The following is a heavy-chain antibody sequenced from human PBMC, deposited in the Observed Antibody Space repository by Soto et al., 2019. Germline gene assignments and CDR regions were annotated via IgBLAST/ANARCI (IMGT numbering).Heavy chain of an antibody. V-gene: IGHV3-23*01. CDR3: AKEGSLYWYFHP. J-gene: IGHJ2*01. CDR2: IRGSPDSA. CDR1: GFTFSSYA. Sequence: EVQLLESGGGLVQPGGSLRLSCAASGFTFSSYAMTWVRQAPGKGLEWVSAIRGSPDSAHYADSVKGRFTISRDNSKNTLYLQMNNLRDEDTTVYYFAKEGSLYWYFHPWGRGALVTVSA.